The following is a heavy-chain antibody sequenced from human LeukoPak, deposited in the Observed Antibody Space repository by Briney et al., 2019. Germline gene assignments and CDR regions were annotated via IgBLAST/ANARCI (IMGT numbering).Heavy chain of an antibody. D-gene: IGHD3-16*01. CDR2: INHSGST. CDR3: ARVITIRGVIFDY. CDR1: GGSFSGYY. V-gene: IGHV4-34*01. J-gene: IGHJ4*02. Sequence: SETLSLTCAVYGGSFSGYYWSWIRQPPGKGLEWIGEINHSGSTNYNPSLKSRVTISVDTSKNQFSLKLSSVTAADTAVYYCARVITIRGVIFDYWGQGTLVTVSS.